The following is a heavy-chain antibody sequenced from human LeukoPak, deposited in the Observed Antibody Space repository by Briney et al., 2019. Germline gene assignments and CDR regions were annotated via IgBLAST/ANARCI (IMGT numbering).Heavy chain of an antibody. Sequence: GGSLRLSCAASGFTFSSYWMSWVRQAPGKGLEWVANIKQDGSEKYYVDSVKGRFTISRDNAKNSLYLQMNSLRAEDTAVYYCARGRGNSSSWYFDYWGQGTLVTVSS. CDR2: IKQDGSEK. V-gene: IGHV3-7*03. J-gene: IGHJ4*02. D-gene: IGHD6-13*01. CDR1: GFTFSSYW. CDR3: ARGRGNSSSWYFDY.